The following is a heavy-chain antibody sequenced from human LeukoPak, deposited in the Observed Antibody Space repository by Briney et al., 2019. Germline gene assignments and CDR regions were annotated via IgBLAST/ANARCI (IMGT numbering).Heavy chain of an antibody. Sequence: PSETLSLTCTVSGGXISSYYCSWIRQPPGKGLEWIGYIYYSGSTNYNPSLKSRVTISVDTSKNQFSLKLSSVTAADTAVYYCARGENYYDSSGYYYPFDYWGQGTLVTVSS. CDR1: GGXISSYY. CDR2: IYYSGST. J-gene: IGHJ4*02. D-gene: IGHD3-22*01. V-gene: IGHV4-59*01. CDR3: ARGENYYDSSGYYYPFDY.